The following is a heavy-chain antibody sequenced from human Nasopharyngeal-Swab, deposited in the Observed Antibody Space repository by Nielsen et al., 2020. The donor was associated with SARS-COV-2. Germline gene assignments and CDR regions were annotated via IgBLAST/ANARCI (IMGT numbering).Heavy chain of an antibody. CDR3: AAIKYDYVRGSYRYTQNLNWFDP. V-gene: IGHV1-18*01. J-gene: IGHJ5*02. Sequence: VRQMPGTGLEWVGWISAYNGNTNYAQKLQGRVTMTTDTSTSTAYMELRSLRSDDTAVYYCAAIKYDYVRGSYRYTQNLNWFDPWGQGTLVTVSS. CDR2: ISAYNGNT. D-gene: IGHD3-16*02.